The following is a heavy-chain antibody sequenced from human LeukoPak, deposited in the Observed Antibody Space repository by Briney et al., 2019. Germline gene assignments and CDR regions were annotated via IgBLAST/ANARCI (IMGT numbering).Heavy chain of an antibody. V-gene: IGHV3-21*01. CDR3: ASSEGYANWNDG. J-gene: IGHJ5*02. D-gene: IGHD5-18*01. Sequence: GGSLRLSCAASGFTFSSYSMNWVRQAPGKGLEWVSSISSSSSYIYYPDSVKGRFTISRDNAKNSLYLQMNSLRAEDTGVYYCASSEGYANWNDGWGQGTLVTVSS. CDR2: ISSSSSYI. CDR1: GFTFSSYS.